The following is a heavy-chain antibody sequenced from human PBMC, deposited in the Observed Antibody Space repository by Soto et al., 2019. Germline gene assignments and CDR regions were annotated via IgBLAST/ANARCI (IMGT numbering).Heavy chain of an antibody. J-gene: IGHJ4*02. CDR3: ARTATYYYDSSGFYLGH. CDR1: GGSISNYY. CDR2: IYYSGNT. D-gene: IGHD3-22*01. Sequence: SETLSLTCTVSGGSISNYYWSWIRQPPGKGLEWIGNIYYSGNTNYNPSLKSRVTISIDTSKNQFSLELSSVTAADTAVYYCARTATYYYDSSGFYLGHWGQGTLVTVSS. V-gene: IGHV4-59*08.